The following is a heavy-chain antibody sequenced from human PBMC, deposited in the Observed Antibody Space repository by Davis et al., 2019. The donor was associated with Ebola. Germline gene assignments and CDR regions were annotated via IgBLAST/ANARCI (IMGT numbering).Heavy chain of an antibody. CDR3: ARAIAGSGSYLDYYYYYGMDV. CDR2: INSDGSST. V-gene: IGHV3-74*01. J-gene: IGHJ6*02. CDR1: GFTFSSYW. D-gene: IGHD1-26*01. Sequence: HTGGSLRLSCAASGFTFSSYWMHWVRQAPGKGLVWVSRINSDGSSTSYADSVKGRFTISRDNAKNSLYLQMNSLTAEDTALYYCARAIAGSGSYLDYYYYYGMDVWGQGTTVTVSS.